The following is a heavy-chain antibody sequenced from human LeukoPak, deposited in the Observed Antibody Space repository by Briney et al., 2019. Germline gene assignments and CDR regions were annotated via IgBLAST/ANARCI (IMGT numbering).Heavy chain of an antibody. J-gene: IGHJ4*02. CDR1: GFTFDDYA. Sequence: GGSLRLSCAASGFTFDDYAMHWVRQAPGKGLEWVSGISWNSGSIGYADSVQGRFTISRDNARKSLYLQMNSLRAEDTAVYFCARDCFADNNYWGQGILVTVSS. V-gene: IGHV3-9*01. CDR2: ISWNSGSI. CDR3: ARDCFADNNY. D-gene: IGHD2/OR15-2a*01.